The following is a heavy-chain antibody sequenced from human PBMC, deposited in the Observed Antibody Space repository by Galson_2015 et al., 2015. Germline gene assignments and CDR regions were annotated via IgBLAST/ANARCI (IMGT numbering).Heavy chain of an antibody. CDR3: ARDTRPKRPDFYMDV. D-gene: IGHD1-14*01. CDR1: GFTFSSYE. CDR2: ISSSGSTI. V-gene: IGHV3-48*03. J-gene: IGHJ6*03. Sequence: SLRLSCAASGFTFSSYEMNWVRQAPGKGLEWVSYISSSGSTIYYADSVKGRFTISRDNAKNSLYLQMNSLRAEDTAVYYCARDTRPKRPDFYMDVWGKGTTVTVSS.